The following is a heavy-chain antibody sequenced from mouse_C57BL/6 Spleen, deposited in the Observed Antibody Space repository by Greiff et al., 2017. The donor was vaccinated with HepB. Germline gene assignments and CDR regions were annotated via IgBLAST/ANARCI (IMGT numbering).Heavy chain of an antibody. CDR2: IDPSDSYT. CDR3: ARLTYYGNYAWFAY. V-gene: IGHV1-50*01. CDR1: GYTFTSYW. D-gene: IGHD2-10*01. J-gene: IGHJ3*01. Sequence: VQLQQSGAELVKPGASVKLSCKASGYTFTSYWMQWVKQRPGQGLEWIGEIDPSDSYTNYNQKFKGKATLTVDTSSSTAYMQLSSLTSEDSAVYYCARLTYYGNYAWFAYWGQGTLVTVSA.